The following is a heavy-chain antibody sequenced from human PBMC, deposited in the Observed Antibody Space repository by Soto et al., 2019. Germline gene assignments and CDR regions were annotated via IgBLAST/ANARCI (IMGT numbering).Heavy chain of an antibody. D-gene: IGHD5-18*01. J-gene: IGHJ4*02. V-gene: IGHV3-33*01. CDR1: GFTFSSYG. CDR2: IWYDGSNK. CDR3: ARGLVDTAMDSIDY. Sequence: QVQLGESGGGVVQPGRSLRLSCAACGFTFSSYGMHWVRQAPVKGLEWVAVIWYDGSNKYYADSVKGRFTISRDNSKNTLYLQMNSLRAEDKAVYYCARGLVDTAMDSIDYWGQGTLVTVSS.